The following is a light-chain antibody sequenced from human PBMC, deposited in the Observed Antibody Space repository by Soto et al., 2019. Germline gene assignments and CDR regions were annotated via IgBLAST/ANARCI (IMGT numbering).Light chain of an antibody. CDR3: SSYSGSNSLYV. CDR1: SSDVGGYNY. J-gene: IGLJ1*01. Sequence: QSALTQPASVSGSPGQSITISCTGNSSDVGGYNYVSWYQQHPGKVPKLMIHEVSNRPSGVSNRFSGSKSGNTASLTISGLQAEDEADYYCSSYSGSNSLYVFGTGTKLTVL. V-gene: IGLV2-14*01. CDR2: EVS.